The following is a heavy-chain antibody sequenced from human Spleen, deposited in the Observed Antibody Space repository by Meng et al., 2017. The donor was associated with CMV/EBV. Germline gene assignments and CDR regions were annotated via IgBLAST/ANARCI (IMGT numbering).Heavy chain of an antibody. J-gene: IGHJ4*02. CDR3: ARDGPIFGVVTGFDY. V-gene: IGHV3-7*01. Sequence: GGSLRLSCATSGFTFSDHWMAWVRQAPGKGLEWVANIKQDGSEMFYADSVKGRFTIYRSNSKNSLSLQMNSLRAEDTAVYYCARDGPIFGVVTGFDYWGQGTVVTVSS. CDR1: GFTFSDHW. D-gene: IGHD3-3*01. CDR2: IKQDGSEM.